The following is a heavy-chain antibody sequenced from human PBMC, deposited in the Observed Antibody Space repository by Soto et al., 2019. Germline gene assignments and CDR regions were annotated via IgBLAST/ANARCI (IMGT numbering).Heavy chain of an antibody. CDR1: GGSISSGGYY. V-gene: IGHV4-31*03. J-gene: IGHJ4*02. CDR3: ARYSGHDLFDY. CDR2: IHYSGST. D-gene: IGHD5-12*01. Sequence: QVQLQESGPGLVKPSQTVSLTCTVSGGSISSGGYYWSWIRQHPGKGLEWIGHIHYSGSTFYNPSLKSRVTISVDTPKNQFSLKLSSVTAADTAVYYCARYSGHDLFDYWGQGTLVTVST.